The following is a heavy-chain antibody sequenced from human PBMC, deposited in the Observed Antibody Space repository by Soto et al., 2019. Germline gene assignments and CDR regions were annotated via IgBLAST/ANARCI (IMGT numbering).Heavy chain of an antibody. Sequence: PGGSLRLSCASSGCIFSRNYMTWVRQAPGKGLEWVSFVYSGGATFYADSVKGRFILSRDDSQNTMYLQMNNLRAEDTAVYYCARVPGRLWGRGTLVTVSS. CDR1: GCIFSRNY. CDR2: VYSGGAT. CDR3: ARVPGRL. V-gene: IGHV3-53*01. J-gene: IGHJ4*02. D-gene: IGHD3-10*01.